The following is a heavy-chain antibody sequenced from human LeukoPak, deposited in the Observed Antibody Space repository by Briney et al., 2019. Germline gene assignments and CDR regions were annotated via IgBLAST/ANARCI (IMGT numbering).Heavy chain of an antibody. D-gene: IGHD3-10*01. CDR2: IKQDGTEK. J-gene: IGHJ3*02. Sequence: GGSLRLSCAVSGFTFSSYWMTWVRQAPGKGPEWVANIKQDGTEKNYVDSVKGRFTISRDNAKNSLHLQMNSLRAEDTAVYYCARDRDYYGSVIYAYDAFDIWGQGTMVTVSS. CDR3: ARDRDYYGSVIYAYDAFDI. V-gene: IGHV3-7*05. CDR1: GFTFSSYW.